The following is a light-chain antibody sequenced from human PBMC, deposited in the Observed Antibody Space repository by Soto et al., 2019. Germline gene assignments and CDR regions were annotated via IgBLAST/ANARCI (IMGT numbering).Light chain of an antibody. CDR1: QSISSW. Sequence: DIQMTQSPSTLSASVGDRVTITCRASQSISSWLAWYQQKPGKAPRLLIYDASYLERGVPSRFSGSGSGTEFTLTISDLQPDDLETYYCQQYNSFWTFGQGTKVDIK. V-gene: IGKV1-5*01. CDR3: QQYNSFWT. J-gene: IGKJ1*01. CDR2: DAS.